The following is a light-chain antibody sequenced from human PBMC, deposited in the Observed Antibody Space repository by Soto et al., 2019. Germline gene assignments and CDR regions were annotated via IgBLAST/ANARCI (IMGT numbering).Light chain of an antibody. CDR1: SSDVGGYNY. Sequence: QSALTQPRSASGSPGQSITISCTGTSSDVGGYNYVSWYQQHPAKAPKLIIYDNNKRPSGIPDRFSGSKSGTSATLGITGLQTGDEADYYCGAWDTSLSAGVFGGGTQLTVL. CDR3: GAWDTSLSAGV. V-gene: IGLV1-51*01. CDR2: DNN. J-gene: IGLJ3*02.